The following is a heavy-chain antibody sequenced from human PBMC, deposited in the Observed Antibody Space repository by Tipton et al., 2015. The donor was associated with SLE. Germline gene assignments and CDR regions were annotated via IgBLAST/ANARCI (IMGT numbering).Heavy chain of an antibody. J-gene: IGHJ4*02. CDR2: INHSGST. V-gene: IGHV4-34*01. D-gene: IGHD6-13*01. CDR3: ARARGAYSSSWYWGPFDY. CDR1: GFTFSNAW. Sequence: LRLSCAASGFTFSNAWMSWIRQPPGKGLEWIGEINHSGSTNYNPSLKSRVTISVDTSKNQFSLKLSSVTAADTAVYYCARARGAYSSSWYWGPFDYWGQGTLVTVSS.